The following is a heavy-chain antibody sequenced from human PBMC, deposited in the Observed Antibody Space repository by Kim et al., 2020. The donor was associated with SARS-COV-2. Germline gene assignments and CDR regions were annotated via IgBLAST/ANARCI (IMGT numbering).Heavy chain of an antibody. CDR3: AREGATTGEYFDY. V-gene: IGHV4-31*02. J-gene: IGHJ4*02. D-gene: IGHD1-26*01. Sequence: YNPSLKWRVTISVDPSKNQFSLTLSPVTAADTAMYYCAREGATTGEYFDYWGQGTLVTVSS.